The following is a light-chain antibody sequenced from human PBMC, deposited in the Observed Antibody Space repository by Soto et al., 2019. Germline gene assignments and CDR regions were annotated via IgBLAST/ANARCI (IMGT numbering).Light chain of an antibody. J-gene: IGLJ2*01. CDR1: SSDVGGYKY. V-gene: IGLV2-14*01. CDR2: EVS. Sequence: QSALTQPASVSGSPGQSITISCTGTSSDVGGYKYVSWYQQHPGKAPKLIIHEVSSRPSGVSSRYSGSKSGNTASPTISGLQAEDEADYYCSSYTSSATMGFGVGTQLTVL. CDR3: SSYTSSATMG.